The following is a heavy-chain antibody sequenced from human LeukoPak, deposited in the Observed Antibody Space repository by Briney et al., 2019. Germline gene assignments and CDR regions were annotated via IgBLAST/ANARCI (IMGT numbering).Heavy chain of an antibody. CDR2: FDPDDGET. D-gene: IGHD3-10*01. Sequence: ASVKVSCKVSGYTLTELSMHWVRQAPGKGLEWMGGFDPDDGETIYAQKFQGRVTITEDTSTDTAYMELSSLRSEDTAVYYCATNRGYWGQGTLVTVSS. CDR1: GYTLTELS. CDR3: ATNRGY. V-gene: IGHV1-24*01. J-gene: IGHJ4*02.